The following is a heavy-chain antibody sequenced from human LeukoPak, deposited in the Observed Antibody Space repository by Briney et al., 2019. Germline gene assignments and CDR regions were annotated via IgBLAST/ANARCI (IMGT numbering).Heavy chain of an antibody. Sequence: GGSLTLSCAASGFAFRDYAMSWVRQVTGEALEWVATVSGDGSQTYDSVSLKGRFTISRDNSKNTLYLQMNSLRAEDTAVYYCARDNPDILTGYHHDAFDIWGQGTMVTVSS. J-gene: IGHJ3*02. CDR1: GFAFRDYA. D-gene: IGHD3-9*01. CDR2: VSGDGSQT. V-gene: IGHV3-23*01. CDR3: ARDNPDILTGYHHDAFDI.